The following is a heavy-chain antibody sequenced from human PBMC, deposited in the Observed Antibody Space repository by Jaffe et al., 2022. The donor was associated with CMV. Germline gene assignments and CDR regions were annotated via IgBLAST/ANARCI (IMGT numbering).Heavy chain of an antibody. CDR3: AHWDQDDFWSRHYGMDV. Sequence: QVQLVQSGAEVKKPGASVKVSCKASGYTFTGYYMHWVRQAPGQGLEWMGWINPNSGGTNYAQKFQGRVTMTRDTSISTAYMELSRLRSDDTAVYYCAHWDQDDFWSRHYGMDVWGQGTTVTVSS. CDR1: GYTFTGYY. V-gene: IGHV1-2*02. CDR2: INPNSGGT. D-gene: IGHD3-3*01. J-gene: IGHJ6*02.